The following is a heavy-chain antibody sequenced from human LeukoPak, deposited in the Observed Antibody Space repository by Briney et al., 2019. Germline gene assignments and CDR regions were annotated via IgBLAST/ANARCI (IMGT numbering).Heavy chain of an antibody. J-gene: IGHJ4*02. CDR2: INPNSGGT. CDR1: GYTFTGYY. Sequence: ASVRVSCKASGYTFTGYYMHWVRQAPGQGLEWMGWINPNSGGTNYAQKFQGRVTMTRDTSISTAYMELSRLRSDDTAVYYCARSESSGYLRFDYWGQGTLVTVSS. CDR3: ARSESSGYLRFDY. D-gene: IGHD3-22*01. V-gene: IGHV1-2*02.